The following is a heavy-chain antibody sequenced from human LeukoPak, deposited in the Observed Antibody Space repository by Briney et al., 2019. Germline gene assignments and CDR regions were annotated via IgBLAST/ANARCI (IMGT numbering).Heavy chain of an antibody. CDR2: ISAYNGNT. CDR3: ARFMRRRYQLLLSMGWFDP. J-gene: IGHJ5*02. D-gene: IGHD2-2*01. CDR1: DYTFTSYG. V-gene: IGHV1-18*01. Sequence: ASVKVSCKASDYTFTSYGISWVRQAPGQGLEWMGWISAYNGNTNYAQKLQGRVTMTTDTSTSTAYMELRSLRSDDTAVYYCARFMRRRYQLLLSMGWFDPWGQGTLVTVSS.